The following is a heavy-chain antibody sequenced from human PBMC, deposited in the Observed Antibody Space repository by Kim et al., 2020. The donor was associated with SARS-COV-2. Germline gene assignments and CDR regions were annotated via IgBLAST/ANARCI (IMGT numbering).Heavy chain of an antibody. CDR2: INHSGST. CDR3: ARGGLRFLEWLLDPANYYYGMDV. CDR1: GGSFSGYY. Sequence: TLSLTCAVYGGSFSGYYWSWIRQPPGKGLEWIGEINHSGSTNYNPSLKSRVTISVDTSKNQFSLKLSSVTAADTAVYYCARGGLRFLEWLLDPANYYYGMDVWGQGTTVTVSS. V-gene: IGHV4-34*01. D-gene: IGHD3-3*01. J-gene: IGHJ6*02.